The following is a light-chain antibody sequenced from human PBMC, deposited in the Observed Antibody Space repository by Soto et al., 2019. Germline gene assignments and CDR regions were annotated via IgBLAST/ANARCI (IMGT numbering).Light chain of an antibody. V-gene: IGKV3-11*01. J-gene: IGKJ2*01. CDR1: QSVSSY. Sequence: EIVLTQSPATLSLSPGERATLSCRASQSVSSYLAWYQQKPGQAPRLLIYDASNRATGIPARFSGSESGTDFTLTISSLEPEDFAVYYCQQRSNLPPMYTCGQGTKLEIK. CDR3: QQRSNLPPMYT. CDR2: DAS.